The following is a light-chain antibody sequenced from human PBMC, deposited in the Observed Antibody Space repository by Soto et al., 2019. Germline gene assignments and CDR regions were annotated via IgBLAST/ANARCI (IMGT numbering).Light chain of an antibody. J-gene: IGLJ3*02. Sequence: QSALTQPASVSGSPGQSFTISCTGTSSDVGAHHSVSWYQQHPGKAPKLIIFDVSNRPSGVSNRFSGSKSGNTASLTISGLHADDDADYYCSSFTDTGTVMFGGGTKLT. CDR2: DVS. CDR3: SSFTDTGTVM. CDR1: SSDVGAHHS. V-gene: IGLV2-14*03.